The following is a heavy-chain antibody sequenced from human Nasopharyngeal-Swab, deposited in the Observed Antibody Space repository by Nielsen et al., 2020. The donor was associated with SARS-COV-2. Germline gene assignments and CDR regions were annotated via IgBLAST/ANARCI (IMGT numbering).Heavy chain of an antibody. D-gene: IGHD1-26*01. CDR1: GYTFNSHY. J-gene: IGHJ4*02. CDR3: ARDCFFDGSDSSVIDH. V-gene: IGHV1-46*02. CDR2: INPSGGGT. Sequence: GESLKISCKASGYTFNSHYMHWVRQAPGQGPEWMGIINPSGGGTSYTQKFQGRVTMTSDMSTTTVYMELSSLRSEDTAVYYCARDCFFDGSDSSVIDHWGQGTSVTVSS.